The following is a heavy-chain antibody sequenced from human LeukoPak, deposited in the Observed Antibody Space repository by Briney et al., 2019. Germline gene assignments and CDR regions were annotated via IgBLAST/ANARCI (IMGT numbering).Heavy chain of an antibody. Sequence: PGASLRLSCAASGFTFSNYAMSWVRQAPGKGLEWVSSISSSSSYIYYADSVKGRFTISRDNAKNSLYLQMNSLRAEDTAVYYCASSSSSWNFDYWGQGTLVTVSS. CDR1: GFTFSNYA. J-gene: IGHJ4*02. V-gene: IGHV3-21*01. D-gene: IGHD6-13*01. CDR2: ISSSSSYI. CDR3: ASSSSSWNFDY.